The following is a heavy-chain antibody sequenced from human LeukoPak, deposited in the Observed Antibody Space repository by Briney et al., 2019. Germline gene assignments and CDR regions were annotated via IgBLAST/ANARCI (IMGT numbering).Heavy chain of an antibody. Sequence: SETLSLTCAVYGVSFSGYYWSWIRQPPGKGLEWIGEINHSGSTNYNPSLKSRVTISVDTSKNQFSLKLSSVTAADTAVYYCTLRGGWNAFDIWGPGTMVTVSS. D-gene: IGHD3-10*01. CDR2: INHSGST. J-gene: IGHJ3*02. V-gene: IGHV4-34*01. CDR3: TLRGGWNAFDI. CDR1: GVSFSGYY.